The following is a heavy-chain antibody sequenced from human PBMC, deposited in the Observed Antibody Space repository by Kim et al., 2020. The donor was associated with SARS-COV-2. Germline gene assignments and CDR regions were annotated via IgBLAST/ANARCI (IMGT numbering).Heavy chain of an antibody. CDR2: ISGSGGST. Sequence: GGSLRLSCAASGFPFSSYAMSWVRQAPGKGLEWVSAISGSGGSTYYADSVKGRFTISRDNSKNTLYLQMNSLRAEDTAVYYCAKRPICSGGSCYPVGWFDPWGQGTLVTVSS. D-gene: IGHD2-15*01. CDR1: GFPFSSYA. CDR3: AKRPICSGGSCYPVGWFDP. J-gene: IGHJ5*02. V-gene: IGHV3-23*01.